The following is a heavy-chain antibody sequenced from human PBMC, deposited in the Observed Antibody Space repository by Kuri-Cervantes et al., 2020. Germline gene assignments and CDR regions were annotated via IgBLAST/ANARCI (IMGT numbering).Heavy chain of an antibody. V-gene: IGHV4-61*01. CDR1: GGSVSSGSYY. CDR3: AKDSYAEVNEISIYYYYGMDV. Sequence: GSLRLSCTVSGGSVSSGSYYWSWIRQPPGKGLEWIGYIYYSGSTNYNPSLKSRVTISVDTSENQFSLKLSSVTAAGTAVYYCAKDSYAEVNEISIYYYYGMDVWGQGTTVTVSS. CDR2: IYYSGST. D-gene: IGHD4-23*01. J-gene: IGHJ6*02.